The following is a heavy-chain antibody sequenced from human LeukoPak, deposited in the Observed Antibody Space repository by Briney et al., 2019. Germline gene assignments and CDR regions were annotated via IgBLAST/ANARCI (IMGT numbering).Heavy chain of an antibody. Sequence: GGSLRLSCAASGFTFSRYAMTWVRQAPGKGLEWVSTISGSGVSRDYANSVKGRITISRDNSKNTLYLQMSSLRAEDTAVYYCAKGGSDGGTSDYWGQGTLVTVSS. CDR3: AKGGSDGGTSDY. J-gene: IGHJ4*02. CDR1: GFTFSRYA. V-gene: IGHV3-23*01. CDR2: ISGSGVSR. D-gene: IGHD4-23*01.